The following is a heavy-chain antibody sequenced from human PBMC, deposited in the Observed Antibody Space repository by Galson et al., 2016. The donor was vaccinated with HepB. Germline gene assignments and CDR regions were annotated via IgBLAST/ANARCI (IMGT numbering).Heavy chain of an antibody. CDR1: GYSFTNYW. CDR3: ASHYETSGYFGFDM. Sequence: QSGAEVKKPGESLKISCKGSGYSFTNYWIGWVRQMPGKGLEWMGIIHPRDSNTKYSPSLQGQVTISADKSISTAYLQWGSLKASDTAIYYCASHYETSGYFGFDMWGRGTVVTVSS. D-gene: IGHD2-21*01. CDR2: IHPRDSNT. J-gene: IGHJ3*02. V-gene: IGHV5-51*01.